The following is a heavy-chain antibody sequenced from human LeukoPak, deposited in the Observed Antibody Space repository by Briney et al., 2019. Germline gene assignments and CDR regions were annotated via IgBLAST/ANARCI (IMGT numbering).Heavy chain of an antibody. CDR2: IYTSGST. D-gene: IGHD3-10*01. CDR3: ARGSRFGEFDAFDI. V-gene: IGHV4-4*07. Sequence: SETLSLTCTVSGGSISSYYWSWIRQPAGKGLEWIGRIYTSGSTNYNPSLKSRVTMSVDTSKNQFSLKLSSVTAADTAVYYCARGSRFGEFDAFDIWGQGTMVTVSS. J-gene: IGHJ3*02. CDR1: GGSISSYY.